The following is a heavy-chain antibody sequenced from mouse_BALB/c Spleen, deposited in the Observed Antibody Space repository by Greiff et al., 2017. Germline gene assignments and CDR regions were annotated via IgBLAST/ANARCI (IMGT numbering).Heavy chain of an antibody. Sequence: VHVKQSGAELVRPGALVKLSCKASGFNIKDYYMHWVKQRPEQGLEWIGWIDPENGNTIYDPKFQGKASITADTSSNTAYLQLSSLTSEDTAVYYCASMITTYFDYWGQGTTLTVSS. CDR1: GFNIKDYY. CDR2: IDPENGNT. CDR3: ASMITTYFDY. V-gene: IGHV14-1*02. D-gene: IGHD2-4*01. J-gene: IGHJ2*01.